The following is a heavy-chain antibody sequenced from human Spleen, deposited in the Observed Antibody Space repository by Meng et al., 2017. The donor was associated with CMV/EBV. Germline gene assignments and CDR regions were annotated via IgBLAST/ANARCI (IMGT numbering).Heavy chain of an antibody. Sequence: SETLSLTCTVSGGSISGTSYYWGWIRQSPGEGLEWIGSIHYGGSAYYNPSLRSRVSVSVDPSKNRFSLKLSSVTAADMAVYYCARDNRIIMGVVLTNYFDYWGLGTLVTVSS. CDR1: GGSISGTSYY. CDR2: IHYGGSA. V-gene: IGHV4-39*07. CDR3: ARDNRIIMGVVLTNYFDY. J-gene: IGHJ4*02. D-gene: IGHD3-22*01.